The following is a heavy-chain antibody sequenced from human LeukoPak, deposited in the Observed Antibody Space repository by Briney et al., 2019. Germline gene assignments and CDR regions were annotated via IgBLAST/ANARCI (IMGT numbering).Heavy chain of an antibody. Sequence: EASVKVSCKASGYTFTGYYMHWVRQAPGQGLEWMGWINPNSGGTNYAQKFQGRVTMTRDTSIITAYMELSRLRSDDTAVYYCARVTVGLPADYWGQGTLVTVSS. CDR2: INPNSGGT. CDR3: ARVTVGLPADY. D-gene: IGHD4-23*01. CDR1: GYTFTGYY. V-gene: IGHV1-2*02. J-gene: IGHJ4*02.